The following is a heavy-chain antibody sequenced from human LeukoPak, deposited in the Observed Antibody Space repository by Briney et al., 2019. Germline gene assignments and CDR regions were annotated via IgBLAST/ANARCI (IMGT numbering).Heavy chain of an antibody. CDR1: GYTFTSYG. D-gene: IGHD2-2*01. Sequence: ASVKVSCKASGYTFTSYGISWVRQAPGQGLEWMGWISAYNGNTNYAQKLQGRVTMTTDTSTSTACMELRSLRSDDTAVYYCARDEACSSTSCPSYYYYYGMDVWGQGTTVTVSS. CDR3: ARDEACSSTSCPSYYYYYGMDV. CDR2: ISAYNGNT. J-gene: IGHJ6*02. V-gene: IGHV1-18*01.